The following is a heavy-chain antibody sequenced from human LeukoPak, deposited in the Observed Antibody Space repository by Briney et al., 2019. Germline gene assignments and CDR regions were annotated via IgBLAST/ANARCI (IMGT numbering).Heavy chain of an antibody. CDR1: GVTFSSYY. CDR2: IYGSSYT. D-gene: IGHD6-19*01. V-gene: IGHV3-11*05. Sequence: GGSLRLSCAASGVTFSSYYMSWIRQAPGKGLQWVSFIYGSSYTNYSDSVQGRFTISRDNANNSLSLQMNSLRAEDTAVYYCARGSGSGWPLDRWGQGALVTVSS. J-gene: IGHJ5*02. CDR3: ARGSGSGWPLDR.